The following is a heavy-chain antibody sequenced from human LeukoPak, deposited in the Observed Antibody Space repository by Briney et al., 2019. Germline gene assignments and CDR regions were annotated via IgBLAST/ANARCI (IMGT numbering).Heavy chain of an antibody. CDR3: ARDGGDILTGYEYYFDY. CDR1: GFTFSSYG. Sequence: GGSLRLSCAASGFTFSSYGMHWVRQAPGKGLEWVAVIWYDGSNKYYADSVKGRFTISRDNSKNTLYLQMNSLRAEDTAVYYCARDGGDILTGYEYYFDYWGQGTLVTVSS. J-gene: IGHJ4*02. V-gene: IGHV3-33*01. CDR2: IWYDGSNK. D-gene: IGHD3-9*01.